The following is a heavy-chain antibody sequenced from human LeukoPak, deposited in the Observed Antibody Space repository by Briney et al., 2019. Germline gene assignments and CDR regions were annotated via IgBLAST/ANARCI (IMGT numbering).Heavy chain of an antibody. CDR1: GYTFTGYY. V-gene: IGHV1-2*06. J-gene: IGHJ3*02. CDR2: INPNSGGT. D-gene: IGHD3-22*01. Sequence: ASVKVSCKASGYTFTGYYMHWVRQAPGQGLEWMGRINPNSGGTNYAQKFQGRVTMTRDTSISTAYMELSRLRSVDTAVYYCARLIYDAAIGYAFDIWGQGTMVTVSP. CDR3: ARLIYDAAIGYAFDI.